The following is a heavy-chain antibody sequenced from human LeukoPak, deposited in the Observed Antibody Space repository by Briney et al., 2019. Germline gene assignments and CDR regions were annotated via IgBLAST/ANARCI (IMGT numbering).Heavy chain of an antibody. CDR3: ARTYCSSTSCYFYFDY. D-gene: IGHD2-2*01. Sequence: GGSLRLSCAASGFTFSSYEMNWVRQAPGKGLEWVSYISSSGSTIYYADSVKGRFTISRDNAKNSLYLQMNSLRAEDTAVYYCARTYCSSTSCYFYFDYWGQGTLVTVSS. CDR2: ISSSGSTI. CDR1: GFTFSSYE. V-gene: IGHV3-48*03. J-gene: IGHJ4*02.